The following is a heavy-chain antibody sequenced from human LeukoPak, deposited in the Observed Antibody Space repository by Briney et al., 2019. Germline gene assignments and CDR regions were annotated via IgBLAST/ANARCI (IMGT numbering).Heavy chain of an antibody. CDR3: ARGLFGYGDISDY. CDR2: INHSGST. D-gene: IGHD4-17*01. Sequence: MSSETLSLTCAVYGGSFSGYYWSWIRQPPGKGLEWIGEINHSGSTNYNPSLKSRVTISVDTSKNQFSLKLSFVTAADTAVYYCARGLFGYGDISDYWGQGTLVTVPS. V-gene: IGHV4-34*01. CDR1: GGSFSGYY. J-gene: IGHJ4*02.